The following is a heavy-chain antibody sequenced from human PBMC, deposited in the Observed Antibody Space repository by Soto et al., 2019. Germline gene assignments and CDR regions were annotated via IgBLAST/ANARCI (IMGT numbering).Heavy chain of an antibody. CDR1: GFTFSDYE. V-gene: IGHV3-48*03. CDR3: VRGMASPDQ. J-gene: IGHJ4*02. Sequence: TGGSLRLSCTASGFTFSDYEMNWVRQAPGKGLEWVSYITSGGRSIYYADSVKGRFIISRDNAENSLYLQMNSLRPEDTAVYYCVRGMASPDQWGQGTLVTVSS. CDR2: ITSGGRSI.